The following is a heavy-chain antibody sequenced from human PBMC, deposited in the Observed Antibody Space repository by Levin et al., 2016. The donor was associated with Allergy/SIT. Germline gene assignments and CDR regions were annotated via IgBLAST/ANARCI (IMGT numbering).Heavy chain of an antibody. Sequence: WIRQPPGKGLEWVAVIWYDGSNKYYADSVKGRFTISRDNPKNTLYLQMNSLRAEDTAVYYCAVADPGGMDVWGQGTTVTVSS. CDR2: IWYDGSNK. J-gene: IGHJ6*02. CDR3: AVADPGGMDV. D-gene: IGHD6-19*01. V-gene: IGHV3-33*01.